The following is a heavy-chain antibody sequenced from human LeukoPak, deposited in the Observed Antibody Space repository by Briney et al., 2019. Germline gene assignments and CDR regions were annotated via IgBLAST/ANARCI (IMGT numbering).Heavy chain of an antibody. D-gene: IGHD3-10*01. CDR2: ISYDGSNK. CDR1: GFTFSSYA. V-gene: IGHV3-30-3*01. J-gene: IGHJ4*02. CDR3: ARDYYGSGSYLLYYFDY. Sequence: HPGRSLRLSCAASGFTFSSYAMHWDRQAPGKGLEWVAVISYDGSNKYYADSVKGRFTISRDNSKNTLYLQMNSLRAEDTAVYYCARDYYGSGSYLLYYFDYWGQGTLATVSS.